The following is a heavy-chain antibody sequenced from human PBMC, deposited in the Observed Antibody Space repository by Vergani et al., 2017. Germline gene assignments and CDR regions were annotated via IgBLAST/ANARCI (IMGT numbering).Heavy chain of an antibody. V-gene: IGHV4-59*01. CDR2: IYYSGST. J-gene: IGHJ4*02. CDR3: ARNPXCGGDCYSDAFDI. Sequence: QVQLQESGPGLVKPSETLSLTCTVSGGSISSYYWSWIRQPPGKGLEWIGYIYYSGSTNYNPSLKSRVTISVDTSKNQFPLKLSSGTAADTAVYDCARNPXCGGDCYSDAFDIWGQGTLVTVSS. D-gene: IGHD2-21*02. CDR1: GGSISSYY.